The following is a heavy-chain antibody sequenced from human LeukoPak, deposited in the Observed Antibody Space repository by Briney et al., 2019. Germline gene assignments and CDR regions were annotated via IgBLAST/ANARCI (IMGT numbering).Heavy chain of an antibody. CDR3: AKQSRSSGWYPIDY. J-gene: IGHJ4*02. Sequence: GGSLRLSCAASGFTISSYAMSWVRQAPGKGLEWVSAISGSGGSTYYADSVKGRFTISRDNSKNTLYLQMNSLRAEDTAVYYCAKQSRSSGWYPIDYWGQGTLVTVSS. CDR1: GFTISSYA. D-gene: IGHD6-19*01. CDR2: ISGSGGST. V-gene: IGHV3-23*01.